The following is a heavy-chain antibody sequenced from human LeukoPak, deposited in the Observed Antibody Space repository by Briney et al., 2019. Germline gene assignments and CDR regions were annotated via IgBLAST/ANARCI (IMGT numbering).Heavy chain of an antibody. D-gene: IGHD5-18*01. CDR3: ASRDTATGLD. Sequence: PSETLSLTCAVYGGSFSGYYWNWIRQPPGKGLEWIGEINHSGSTNYNPSLKSRVTISVDTSKNQFSLKLSSVTAADTAVYYCASRDTATGLDWGQGTLVTVSS. CDR2: INHSGST. CDR1: GGSFSGYY. J-gene: IGHJ4*02. V-gene: IGHV4-34*01.